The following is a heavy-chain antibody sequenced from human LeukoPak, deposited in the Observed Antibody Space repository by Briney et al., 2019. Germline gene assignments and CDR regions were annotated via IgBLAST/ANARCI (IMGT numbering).Heavy chain of an antibody. CDR3: ARDSVRGRPLVAFDI. J-gene: IGHJ3*02. Sequence: GGSLRLSCAASGFSFSNYWMNWVRQAPGKGLEWVANIKYDASEQYYVDSVKGRFTISRDNAKNSLYLQMNILRAEDPAVYYCARDSVRGRPLVAFDIWGQGTMVTVSS. CDR2: IKYDASEQ. V-gene: IGHV3-7*03. CDR1: GFSFSNYW. D-gene: IGHD3-10*01.